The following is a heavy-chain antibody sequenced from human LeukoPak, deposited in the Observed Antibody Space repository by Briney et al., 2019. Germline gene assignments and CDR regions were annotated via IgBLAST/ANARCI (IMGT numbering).Heavy chain of an antibody. CDR3: ARARVVPAAQDQKNYFDY. CDR1: GFTFSSYS. V-gene: IGHV3-21*01. Sequence: GGSLRLSCAASGFTFSSYSMNWVRQAPGKGLEWVSSISSSSSYIYYADSVKGRFTISRDNAKNSLYLQMNSLRAEDTAVYYCARARVVPAAQDQKNYFDYWGQGTLVTVSS. D-gene: IGHD2-2*01. CDR2: ISSSSSYI. J-gene: IGHJ4*02.